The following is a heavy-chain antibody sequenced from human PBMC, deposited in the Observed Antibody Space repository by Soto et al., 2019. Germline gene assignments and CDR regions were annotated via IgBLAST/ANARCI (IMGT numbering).Heavy chain of an antibody. CDR3: TRDKGDKVAYGMDV. CDR2: INTGGVTI. J-gene: IGHJ6*02. V-gene: IGHV3-48*03. Sequence: GGSLRLSCAVSGFTVSSCEMNWVRQAPGKGLEWVSYINTGGVTIYADSVKGRFTISRDNAQNSLLMQMNSLRAEDTAIYYCTRDKGDKVAYGMDVWGRGTTVTVSS. D-gene: IGHD3-16*01. CDR1: GFTVSSCE.